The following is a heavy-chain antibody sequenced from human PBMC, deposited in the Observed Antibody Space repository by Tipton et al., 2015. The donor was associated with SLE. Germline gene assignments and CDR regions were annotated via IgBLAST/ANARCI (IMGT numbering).Heavy chain of an antibody. CDR1: CGSISSSSYY. CDR3: ARAGGGGSGGSL. J-gene: IGHJ4*02. Sequence: TLSLTCTVSCGSISSSSYYWGWIRQPPGKGLEWIGSIYYSGSTYYNPSLKSRVTISVDTSKNQFSLKLSSVTAADTAVYYCARAGGGGSGGSLWGQGTLVTVSS. D-gene: IGHD2-15*01. CDR2: IYYSGST. V-gene: IGHV4-39*07.